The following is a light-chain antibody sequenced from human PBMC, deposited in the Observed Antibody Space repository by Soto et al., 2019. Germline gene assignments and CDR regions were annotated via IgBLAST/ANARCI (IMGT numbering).Light chain of an antibody. V-gene: IGLV2-14*01. J-gene: IGLJ1*01. CDR3: SSHTSYSTRV. Sequence: QSALTQPASVSGSPGQSIAISCTGTSSDVGGYNYVSWYQQHPGKAPKLMIHEVSTRPSGISDRFSGSNSGNTASLTISGLQADDEADYYYSSHTSYSTRVFGTGTKVTVL. CDR2: EVS. CDR1: SSDVGGYNY.